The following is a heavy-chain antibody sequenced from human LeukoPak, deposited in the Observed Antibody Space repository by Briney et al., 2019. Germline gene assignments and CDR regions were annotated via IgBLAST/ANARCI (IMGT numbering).Heavy chain of an antibody. CDR2: ITNSGDNT. D-gene: IGHD5-12*01. CDR3: VKGRGHSGYDASLLDY. J-gene: IGHJ4*02. CDR1: GFTFSSNA. Sequence: GGSLRLSCSASGFTFSSNAMHWVRQAPGKGLEYVSAITNSGDNTYYVDSVRGRFTISRDNSKNTLYLQMSSLRAEDTAVYYCVKGRGHSGYDASLLDYWGQGTLVTVSS. V-gene: IGHV3-64D*09.